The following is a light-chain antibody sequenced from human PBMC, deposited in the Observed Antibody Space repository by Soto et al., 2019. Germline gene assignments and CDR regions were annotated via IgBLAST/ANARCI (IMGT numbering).Light chain of an antibody. V-gene: IGLV1-40*01. CDR2: RNS. J-gene: IGLJ1*01. CDR1: GSNIGAGYD. CDR3: QSYDSSLSGSYV. Sequence: QSVLTQPPSVSGAPGQRVTISCTGSGSNIGAGYDVHWYQQLPGTAPKLLIYRNSNRPSGVPDRFSGSKSGTSASLAITGLRAEDEADYYCQSYDSSLSGSYVFGTGTKLTVL.